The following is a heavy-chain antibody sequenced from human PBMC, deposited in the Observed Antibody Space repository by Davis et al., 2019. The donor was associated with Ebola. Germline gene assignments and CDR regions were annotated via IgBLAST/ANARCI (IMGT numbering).Heavy chain of an antibody. CDR3: AKPRGHYSNYLALDY. V-gene: IGHV3-30*18. CDR2: ISYDGSNK. Sequence: GESLKISCAASGFTFSSYGMHWVRQAPGKGLEWVAVISYDGSNKYYADSVKGRFTISRDNSKNTLYLQMNSLRAEDMAVYYCAKPRGHYSNYLALDYWGQGTLVTVSS. CDR1: GFTFSSYG. J-gene: IGHJ4*02. D-gene: IGHD4-11*01.